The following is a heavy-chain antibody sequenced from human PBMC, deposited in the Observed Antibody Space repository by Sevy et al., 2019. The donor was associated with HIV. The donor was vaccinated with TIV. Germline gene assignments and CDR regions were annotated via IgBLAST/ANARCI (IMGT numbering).Heavy chain of an antibody. J-gene: IGHJ6*02. D-gene: IGHD4-17*01. CDR3: ARDEGDYGDKSYDYGIDV. CDR1: GGSIISGDYY. CDR2: IHYTGST. V-gene: IGHV4-30-4*01. Sequence: SETLSLTCSVSGGSIISGDYYLSWVRQPPGRGLEWIGYIHYTGSTVYNPSLESRVTISVDTSKNKFSLKLTSVTAADTAVYYCARDEGDYGDKSYDYGIDVWGRGTTVTVSS.